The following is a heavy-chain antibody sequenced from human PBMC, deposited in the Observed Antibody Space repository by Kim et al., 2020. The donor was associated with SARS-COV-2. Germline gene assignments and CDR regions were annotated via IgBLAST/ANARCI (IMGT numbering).Heavy chain of an antibody. J-gene: IGHJ6*02. CDR1: GFTFSTYW. Sequence: GGSLRLSCAASGFTFSTYWMYWVRQAPGKGLVWVSRINSDGSSTTYADSVKGRFTISRDNAKNTLYLQMNSLRAEDTAVYYCARGGTDGSGYFYYYGMDVWGQGTTVTVSS. CDR2: INSDGSST. CDR3: ARGGTDGSGYFYYYGMDV. D-gene: IGHD3-10*01. V-gene: IGHV3-74*03.